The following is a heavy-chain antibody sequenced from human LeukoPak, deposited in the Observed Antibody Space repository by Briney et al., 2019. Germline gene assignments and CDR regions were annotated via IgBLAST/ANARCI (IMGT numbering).Heavy chain of an antibody. Sequence: ASVKVSCKASGYSFTSYYMHWVRQAPGQGLEWMGIINPSGGSTSYAQKFQGRVTMTRDMSTSTVYMELSSLRSDDTAVYYCARVRYRLAETYIDYWGQGTLVTVSS. V-gene: IGHV1-46*01. D-gene: IGHD3-16*01. CDR2: INPSGGST. J-gene: IGHJ4*02. CDR3: ARVRYRLAETYIDY. CDR1: GYSFTSYY.